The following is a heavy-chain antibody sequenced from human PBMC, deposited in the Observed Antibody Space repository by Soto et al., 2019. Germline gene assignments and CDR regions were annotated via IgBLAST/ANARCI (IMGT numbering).Heavy chain of an antibody. CDR3: VRDRGTPDSFDI. V-gene: IGHV3-74*01. J-gene: IGHJ3*02. CDR1: GFNFSPYF. Sequence: EAHLVESGGGLPQPGGSLRLSCVASGFNFSPYFMAWVRQGPGRGLEWVSHIKGDGTTTAYADSVRGRFLISRENARNTLFLQMNSLRDEDTAVYYCVRDRGTPDSFDIWGQGTTVIVSS. D-gene: IGHD1-26*01. CDR2: IKGDGTTT.